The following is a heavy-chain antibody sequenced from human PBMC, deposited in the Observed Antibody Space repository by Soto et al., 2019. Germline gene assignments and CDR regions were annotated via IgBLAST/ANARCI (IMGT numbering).Heavy chain of an antibody. CDR1: GFTFSSYA. D-gene: IGHD6-19*01. CDR3: AKDESRSGLAVAVRSKRYYGMDV. Sequence: GGSLRLSCAASGFTFSSYAMSWVRQAPGKGLEWVSAISGSGGSTYYADSVKGRFTISRDNSKNTLYLQMNSLRAEDTAVYYCAKDESRSGLAVAVRSKRYYGMDVWGQGTTVTVSS. J-gene: IGHJ6*02. CDR2: ISGSGGST. V-gene: IGHV3-23*01.